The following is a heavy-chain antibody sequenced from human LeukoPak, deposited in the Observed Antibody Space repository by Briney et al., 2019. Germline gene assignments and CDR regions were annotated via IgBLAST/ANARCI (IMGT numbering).Heavy chain of an antibody. CDR2: IIGSSGST. CDR3: EKGAYDFSEETYFYY. D-gene: IGHD3-3*01. V-gene: IGHV3-23*01. Sequence: TGGSLRLSCVAAGFSFDNYAMNCVRQAPGKGLEWVSLIIGSSGSTFYADSVKGRFTISRDKSKNTTYLQMNSLRAEDTSVYYCEKGAYDFSEETYFYYWGQGSLVTVSS. CDR1: GFSFDNYA. J-gene: IGHJ4*02.